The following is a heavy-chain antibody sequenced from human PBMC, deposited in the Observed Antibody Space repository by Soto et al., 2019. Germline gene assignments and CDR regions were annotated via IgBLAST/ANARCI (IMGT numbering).Heavy chain of an antibody. V-gene: IGHV3-30*18. CDR1: GFTFSSYG. Sequence: GGSLRLSCAASGFTFSSYGMHWVRQAPGKGLEWVAVISYDGSNKYYADSVKGRFTISRDNSKNTLYLQMNSLRAEDTAVYYCAKTPAYSSSWSHDYWGQGTLVTVS. J-gene: IGHJ4*02. D-gene: IGHD6-13*01. CDR2: ISYDGSNK. CDR3: AKTPAYSSSWSHDY.